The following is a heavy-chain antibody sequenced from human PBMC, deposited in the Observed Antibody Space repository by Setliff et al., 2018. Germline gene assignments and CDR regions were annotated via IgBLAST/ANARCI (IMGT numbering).Heavy chain of an antibody. J-gene: IGHJ4*02. Sequence: PGESLKISCQGSGYNSNTAWIGWVRQKPGKGLEWMGVIYPDDSDSRYSPSFEGHVTLSVDKSIGTASLQWASLKISDSAIYYCARRDFGSDYPLRIWGQGTLVTVS. V-gene: IGHV5-51*01. CDR2: IYPDDSDS. D-gene: IGHD4-17*01. CDR3: ARRDFGSDYPLRI. CDR1: GYNSNTAW.